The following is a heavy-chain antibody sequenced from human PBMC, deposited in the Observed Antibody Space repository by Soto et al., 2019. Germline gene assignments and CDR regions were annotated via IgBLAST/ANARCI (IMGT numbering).Heavy chain of an antibody. D-gene: IGHD6-19*01. Sequence: EVQLVESGGGLVQPGGSLRLSCAASGFTFSSSWMHWVRQAPGKGLVWVSRIYSDGSRTNYADSVQGRFTISRDNAKNTLYLQMNSRRAEDTALYYCARGPTGWYVYDYWGQGTLGTVSS. V-gene: IGHV3-74*01. CDR1: GFTFSSSW. CDR2: IYSDGSRT. J-gene: IGHJ4*02. CDR3: ARGPTGWYVYDY.